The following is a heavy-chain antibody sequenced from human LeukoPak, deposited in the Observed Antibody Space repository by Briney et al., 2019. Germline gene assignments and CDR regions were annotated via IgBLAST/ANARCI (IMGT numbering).Heavy chain of an antibody. J-gene: IGHJ4*02. D-gene: IGHD2-2*02. CDR1: GFTFSSYA. Sequence: GGSLRLSCAASGFTFSSYAMHWVRQAPGKGLEYVSAISSNGGSTYYANSVKGRFTISRDNSKNTLYLQMGSLRAEDMVVYYCARDLYCSSTSCYIDWGQGTLVTVSS. CDR2: ISSNGGST. V-gene: IGHV3-64*01. CDR3: ARDLYCSSTSCYID.